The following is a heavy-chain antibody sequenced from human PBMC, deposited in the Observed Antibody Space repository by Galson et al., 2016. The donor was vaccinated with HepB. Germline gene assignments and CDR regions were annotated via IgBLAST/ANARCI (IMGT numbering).Heavy chain of an antibody. CDR2: ISGSSSFV. V-gene: IGHV3-21*01. CDR3: ARDDAAISWYGNRQFDY. J-gene: IGHJ4*02. CDR1: GFTFSDYA. D-gene: IGHD6-13*01. Sequence: SLRLSCAASGFTFSDYAMNWVRQAPGKGLEWVASISGSSSFVYYADSVKGRFTISRDNDQNSLFLQMNSLRAEDTAIYFCARDDAAISWYGNRQFDYWGQGTLVTGSS.